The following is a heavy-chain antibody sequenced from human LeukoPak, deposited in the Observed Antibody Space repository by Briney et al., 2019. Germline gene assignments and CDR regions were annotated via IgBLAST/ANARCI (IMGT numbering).Heavy chain of an antibody. CDR3: ARIHDYGDYEGDY. V-gene: IGHV3-74*01. CDR2: INSDGSST. J-gene: IGHJ4*02. D-gene: IGHD4-17*01. CDR1: GFTFSSYW. Sequence: QAGGSLRLSCAASGFTFSSYWMHWVRQAPGKGLVWVSRINSDGSSTSYADSVKGRFTISRDNAKSTLHLQMNSLRAEDTAVYYCARIHDYGDYEGDYWGQGTLVTVSS.